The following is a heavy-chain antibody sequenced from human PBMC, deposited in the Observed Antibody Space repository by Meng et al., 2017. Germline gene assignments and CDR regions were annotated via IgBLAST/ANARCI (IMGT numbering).Heavy chain of an antibody. Sequence: GESLKISCAASGFTVSSNYMSWVRQAPGKGLEWVSVIYSGGSTYYADSVKGRFTISRDNSKNTLYLQMNSLRAEDTAVYYCARGKRYYYDSSGYYPDYWGQGTLVTVSS. J-gene: IGHJ4*02. D-gene: IGHD3-22*01. CDR3: ARGKRYYYDSSGYYPDY. CDR2: IYSGGST. CDR1: GFTVSSNY. V-gene: IGHV3-53*01.